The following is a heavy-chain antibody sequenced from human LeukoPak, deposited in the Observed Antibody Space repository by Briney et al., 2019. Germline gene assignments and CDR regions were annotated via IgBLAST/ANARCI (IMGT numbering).Heavy chain of an antibody. V-gene: IGHV3-48*01. D-gene: IGHD3-10*01. CDR1: GFTFSSYS. Sequence: PGGSLRLSCAASGFTFSSYSMNWVRQAPGKGLEWVSYISSSSSTIYYADSVKGRFTISRDNAKNSLYLQMNSLRAEDTAVYYCARERSDYYCSGSYEYWGQGTLVTVSS. CDR3: ARERSDYYCSGSYEY. J-gene: IGHJ4*02. CDR2: ISSSSSTI.